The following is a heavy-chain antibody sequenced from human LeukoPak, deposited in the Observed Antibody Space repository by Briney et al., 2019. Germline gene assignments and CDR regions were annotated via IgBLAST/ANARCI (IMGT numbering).Heavy chain of an antibody. CDR1: GYTFTSSS. D-gene: IGHD6-13*01. Sequence: ASVKVSCKASGYTFTSSSLHWVRQAPGQRLEWMGWINTGNGNTDYSQNFQGRVTLTRDTSASTGHMELSSLRSEDTAVYYCARLRGVAATGIYDYWGQGTLVTVSS. J-gene: IGHJ4*02. CDR2: INTGNGNT. V-gene: IGHV1-3*04. CDR3: ARLRGVAATGIYDY.